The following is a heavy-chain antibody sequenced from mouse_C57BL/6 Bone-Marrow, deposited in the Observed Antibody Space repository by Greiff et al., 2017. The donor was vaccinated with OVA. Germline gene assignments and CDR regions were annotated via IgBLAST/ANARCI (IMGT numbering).Heavy chain of an antibody. J-gene: IGHJ1*03. Sequence: QVHVKQSGAELARPGASVKLSCKASGYTFTSYGISWVKQRTGQGLEWIGEIYPRSGNTYYNEKFKGKATLTADKSSSTAYMELRSLTSEDSAVYFCARSYDYDDGWYFDVWGTGTTVTVSS. CDR2: IYPRSGNT. CDR1: GYTFTSYG. D-gene: IGHD2-4*01. V-gene: IGHV1-81*01. CDR3: ARSYDYDDGWYFDV.